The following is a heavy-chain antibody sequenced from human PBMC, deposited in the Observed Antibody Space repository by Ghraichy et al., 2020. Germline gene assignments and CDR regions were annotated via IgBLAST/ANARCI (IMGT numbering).Heavy chain of an antibody. CDR3: LGRGYGDYDTRLAFDI. V-gene: IGHV3-30*02. CDR2: IRYDGSNK. CDR1: GFTFSSYG. J-gene: IGHJ3*02. Sequence: LSLTCAASGFTFSSYGMHWVRQAPGKGLEWVAFIRYDGSNKYYADSVKGRFTISRDNSKNTLYLQMNSLRAEDTAVYYSLGRGYGDYDTRLAFDIWGQGTMVTVSS. D-gene: IGHD4-17*01.